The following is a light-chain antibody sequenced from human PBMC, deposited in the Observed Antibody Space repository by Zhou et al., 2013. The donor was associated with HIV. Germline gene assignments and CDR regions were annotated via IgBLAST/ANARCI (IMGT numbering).Light chain of an antibody. Sequence: IYLTQSPSSLSASVGDRVTISCRASQDIKDLLAWYQQKPGRVPKVLIHSASSLMDGVPSRFSGSGSGTSFTLTITSLQPEDSATYYCQRLSGTRAFGQGTKVEV. J-gene: IGKJ1*01. CDR3: QRLSGTRA. V-gene: IGKV1-9*01. CDR2: SAS. CDR1: QDIKDL.